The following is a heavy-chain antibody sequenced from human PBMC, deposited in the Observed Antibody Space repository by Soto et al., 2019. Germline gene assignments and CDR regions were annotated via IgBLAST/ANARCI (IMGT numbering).Heavy chain of an antibody. J-gene: IGHJ4*02. CDR2: ISGSGGST. D-gene: IGHD1-7*01. CDR3: AKSPIIKLELGY. Sequence: EVQLLESGGGLVQPGGSLRLSCAASGFTFSSYAMSWVRQAPGKGLEWVSAISGSGGSTYYADSVKGRFTISRDNSNNTLFLQMNSMRAEDTAVYYCAKSPIIKLELGYWGQGTLVTVSS. CDR1: GFTFSSYA. V-gene: IGHV3-23*01.